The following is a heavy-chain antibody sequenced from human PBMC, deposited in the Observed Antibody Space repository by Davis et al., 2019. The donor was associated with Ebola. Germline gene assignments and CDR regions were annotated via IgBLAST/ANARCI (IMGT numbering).Heavy chain of an antibody. CDR3: ARGVSSGWGPFDS. D-gene: IGHD6-19*01. CDR1: GYTFTGYY. Sequence: ASVKVSCKASGYTFTGYYMHWVRQAPGQGLEWMGWVNPNSGGTNYAQKFQGRVTITRNTSISTAYMELSSLRSEDTAVYYCARGVSSGWGPFDSRGQGTLVTVSP. CDR2: VNPNSGGT. J-gene: IGHJ4*02. V-gene: IGHV1-2*02.